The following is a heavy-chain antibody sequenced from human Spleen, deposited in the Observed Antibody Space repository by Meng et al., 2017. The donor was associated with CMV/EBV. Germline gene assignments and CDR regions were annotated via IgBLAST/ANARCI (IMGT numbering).Heavy chain of an antibody. V-gene: IGHV5-51*01. CDR1: GYSFTSYW. D-gene: IGHD2-2*01. Sequence: GESLKISCKGSGYSFTSYWIGWVRQMPGKGLEWMGIIYPGDSDTRYSPSFQGQVTMSADKSITTAYLQWNSLKASDTAMYYCARQDCTSTSCSGGLAYWGQGTLVTVSS. J-gene: IGHJ4*02. CDR2: IYPGDSDT. CDR3: ARQDCTSTSCSGGLAY.